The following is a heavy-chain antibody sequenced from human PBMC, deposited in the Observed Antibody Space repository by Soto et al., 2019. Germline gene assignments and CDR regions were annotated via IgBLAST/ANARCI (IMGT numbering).Heavy chain of an antibody. J-gene: IGHJ4*02. D-gene: IGHD2-8*01. CDR1: GGSVSSGSYY. CDR2: IYYSGST. V-gene: IGHV4-61*01. Sequence: QVQLQESGPGLVKPSETLSLTCTVSGGSVSSGSYYWSWIRQPPGKGLEWIGYIYYSGSTNYNPSLKSRVTRSVDTSKTQFSLKLSSVTAADTAVYYCGSNRMALDYWGQGTLVTVSS. CDR3: GSNRMALDY.